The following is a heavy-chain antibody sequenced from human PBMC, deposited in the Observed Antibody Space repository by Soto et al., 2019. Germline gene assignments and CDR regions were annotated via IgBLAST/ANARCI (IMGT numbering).Heavy chain of an antibody. CDR3: ARAYTMVRARGFDP. V-gene: IGHV1-2*04. CDR2: INPNSGGT. Sequence: ASVKVSCKASGYTFTGYYMHWVRQAPGQGLEWMGWINPNSGGTNYAQKFQGWVTMTRDTSISTAYMELSRLRSDDTAVYYCARAYTMVRARGFDPWGQGTMVTVSS. D-gene: IGHD3-10*01. J-gene: IGHJ5*02. CDR1: GYTFTGYY.